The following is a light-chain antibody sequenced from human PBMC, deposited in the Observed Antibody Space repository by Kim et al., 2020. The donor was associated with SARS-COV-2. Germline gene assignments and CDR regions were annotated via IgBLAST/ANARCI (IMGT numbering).Light chain of an antibody. V-gene: IGKV1-39*01. J-gene: IGKJ2*01. Sequence: DIQMTQSPSSLSASVGDRVTITCRASQSIGSSLNWYQQKPGKAPKVLIYAASSLQSGVPSRFSGSGSGTDFTLTISSLQPEDFATYYCQQSYSTPYTFGQGTKLE. CDR2: AAS. CDR3: QQSYSTPYT. CDR1: QSIGSS.